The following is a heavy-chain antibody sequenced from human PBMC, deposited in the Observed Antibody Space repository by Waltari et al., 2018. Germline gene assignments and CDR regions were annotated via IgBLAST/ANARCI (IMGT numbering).Heavy chain of an antibody. V-gene: IGHV4-34*01. Sequence: QVQLQQWGAGLLKPSETLSLTCAVYGGSFSGYYWSWIRQPPGKGLEWIGEINHSGSTNYNQSLKSRVTISVDTSKNQFSLKLSSVTAADTAVYYCARGQRLRSPKFAGGVDYWGQGTLVTVSS. J-gene: IGHJ4*02. CDR2: INHSGST. CDR3: ARGQRLRSPKFAGGVDY. CDR1: GGSFSGYY. D-gene: IGHD4-17*01.